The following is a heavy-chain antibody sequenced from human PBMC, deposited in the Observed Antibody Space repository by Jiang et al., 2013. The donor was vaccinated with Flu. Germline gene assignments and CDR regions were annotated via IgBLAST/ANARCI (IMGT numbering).Heavy chain of an antibody. V-gene: IGHV6-1*01. Sequence: QTLSLTCAISGDSVSTNSAAWNWIRQSPVRGLEWLGRTYYRSKWYYAYAVSVKSRITITPETSKNQFSLQLYSVTPEDTAVYYCAGGPGSLGIWGQGTIVTVSS. D-gene: IGHD2-15*01. CDR2: TYYRSKWYY. CDR1: GDSVSTNSAA. J-gene: IGHJ3*02. CDR3: AGGPGSLGI.